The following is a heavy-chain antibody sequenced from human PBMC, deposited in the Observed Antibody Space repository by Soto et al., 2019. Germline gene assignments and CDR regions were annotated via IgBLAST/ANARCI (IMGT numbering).Heavy chain of an antibody. CDR3: VKDACGGVCGEPGGFDY. CDR1: GFPFSDHG. D-gene: IGHD2-21*02. J-gene: IGHJ4*02. Sequence: QVQLVESGGGVVQPGRSLRLSCAASGFPFSDHGMHWVRQAPGKGLEWVAVIWNYQSQKFYGDAVRGRFTISRDNSKNTVYLQMDSLRVEDMGLYYCVKDACGGVCGEPGGFDYWGQGTLVTVSS. V-gene: IGHV3-33*06. CDR2: IWNYQSQK.